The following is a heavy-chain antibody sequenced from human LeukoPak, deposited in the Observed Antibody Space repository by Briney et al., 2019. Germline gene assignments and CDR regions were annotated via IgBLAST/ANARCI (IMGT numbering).Heavy chain of an antibody. D-gene: IGHD6-19*01. CDR1: GYTFTVYY. CDR2: INPNSGGT. Sequence: GASVKVSCKASGYTFTVYYMHWVRQAPGQGLEWMGWINPNSGGTNYAQKFQGWVTMTRDTSISTAYMELSRLRSDDTAVYYCARLSTRIAVAGTWFDYWGQGTLVTVSS. CDR3: ARLSTRIAVAGTWFDY. V-gene: IGHV1-2*04. J-gene: IGHJ4*02.